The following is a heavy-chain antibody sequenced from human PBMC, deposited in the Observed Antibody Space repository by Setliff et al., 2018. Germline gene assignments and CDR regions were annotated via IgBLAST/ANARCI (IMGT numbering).Heavy chain of an antibody. V-gene: IGHV1-46*01. CDR1: GSTFTGYY. CDR3: ARAPLESGYYYGQGHYFDY. CDR2: IDPSGDYT. Sequence: ASVKVSCKASGSTFTGYYMHWVRQAPGQGLEWMGIIDPSGDYTNYAQKFQGRVTMTRDTSTTTVYMELSSLRSDDTAVYYCARAPLESGYYYGQGHYFDYWGQGTLVTVSS. D-gene: IGHD5-18*01. J-gene: IGHJ4*02.